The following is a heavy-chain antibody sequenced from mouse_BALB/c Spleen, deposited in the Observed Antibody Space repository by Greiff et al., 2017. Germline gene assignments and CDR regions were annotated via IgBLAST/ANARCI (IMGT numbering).Heavy chain of an antibody. CDR3: ARVGGPRAWFAY. CDR2: ISYDGSN. V-gene: IGHV3-6*02. Sequence: EVQLVESGPGLVKPSQSLSLTCSVTGYSITSGYYWNWIRQFPGNKLEWMGYISYDGSNNYNPSLKNRISITRDTSKNQFFLKLNSVTTEDTATYYCARVGGPRAWFAYWGQGTLVTVSA. CDR1: GYSITSGYY. J-gene: IGHJ3*01.